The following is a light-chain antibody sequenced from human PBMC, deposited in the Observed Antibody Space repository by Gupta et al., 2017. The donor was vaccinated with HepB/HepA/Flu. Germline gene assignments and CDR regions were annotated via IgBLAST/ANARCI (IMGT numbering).Light chain of an antibody. Sequence: EIVLTQSPGTLSLSPGERATLSCRTSQSVSDSQLAWYQQKPGQAPRLLIYAVSIRATGVPDRVSGSGSGTDFTLTISRLEPEDFAVYYCQQYDSLTRTFGPGTKVEI. V-gene: IGKV3-20*01. CDR2: AVS. J-gene: IGKJ1*01. CDR1: QSVSDSQ. CDR3: QQYDSLTRT.